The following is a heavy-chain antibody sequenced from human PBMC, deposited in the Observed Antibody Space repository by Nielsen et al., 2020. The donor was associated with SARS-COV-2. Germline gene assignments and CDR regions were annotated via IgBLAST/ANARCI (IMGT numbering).Heavy chain of an antibody. D-gene: IGHD5-12*01. CDR3: ARDRVGGYGGYLFDY. J-gene: IGHJ4*02. CDR2: INAGNGST. CDR1: GYTFTVYA. V-gene: IGHV1-3*01. Sequence: VSVKVSCKASGYTFTVYAMHWVRQAPGQRLEWMGWINAGNGSTKSSQQFQGRVTITRDTSASTAYMELSSLRSEDTAVYYCARDRVGGYGGYLFDYWGQGTLVTVSS.